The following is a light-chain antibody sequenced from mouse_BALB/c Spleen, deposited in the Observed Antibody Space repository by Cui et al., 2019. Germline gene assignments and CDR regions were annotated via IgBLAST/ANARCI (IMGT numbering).Light chain of an antibody. Sequence: QIVLTQSPAIMSASLGERVTMTCTASSSVSSSYLHWYQQKPGSSPKLWIYSTSNLASGVPGRFSGSGSGTSYSLTISSMEAEDAATYYCHQYHRSPRTFGGGTKLEIK. CDR3: HQYHRSPRT. CDR2: STS. CDR1: SSVSSSY. V-gene: IGKV4-74*01. J-gene: IGKJ1*01.